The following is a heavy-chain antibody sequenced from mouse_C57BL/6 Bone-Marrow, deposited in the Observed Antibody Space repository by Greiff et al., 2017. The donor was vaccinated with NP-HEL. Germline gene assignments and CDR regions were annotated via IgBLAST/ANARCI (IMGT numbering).Heavy chain of an antibody. D-gene: IGHD1-2*01. J-gene: IGHJ4*01. CDR2: VYPYNGGT. CDR3: AKGLRPLYYYAMDY. CDR1: GFTFTDYY. V-gene: IGHV1-36*01. Sequence: VQLKESGPVLVKPGPSVKISCKASGFTFTDYYMHWVKQSHGKSLEWIGLVYPYNGGTSYNQKFKGKATLTVDTSSSTAYMELNSLTSEDSAVYYCAKGLRPLYYYAMDYWGQGTSVTVSS.